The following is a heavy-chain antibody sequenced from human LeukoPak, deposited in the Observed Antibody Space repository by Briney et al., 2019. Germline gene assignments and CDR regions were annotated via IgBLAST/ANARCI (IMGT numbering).Heavy chain of an antibody. CDR3: AKGSYTYYYDSSGYSQDYYGMDV. CDR2: ISGSGSNT. D-gene: IGHD3-22*01. V-gene: IGHV3-23*01. J-gene: IGHJ6*02. Sequence: GGSLRLSCAASGFIFSSYAMTWVRQAPGKGLEWVSGISGSGSNTYYADSVKGRFTISRDNSKNTLYLQMNSLRAEDTAVYYCAKGSYTYYYDSSGYSQDYYGMDVWGQGTTVTVSS. CDR1: GFIFSSYA.